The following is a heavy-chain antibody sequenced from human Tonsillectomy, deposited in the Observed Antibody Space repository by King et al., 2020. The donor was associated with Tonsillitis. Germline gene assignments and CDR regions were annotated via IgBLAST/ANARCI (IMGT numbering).Heavy chain of an antibody. CDR1: GFTFSSYE. CDR2: ISSSGSTI. Sequence: VQLVESGGGLVQPGGSLRLSCAASGFTFSSYEMNWVRQAPGKGLEWVSYISSSGSTIYYADSVKGRFTISRDNAKNSLYLKMNSLIAEDTAVYYCARDWEGYFDLWGRGTLVTVSS. CDR3: ARDWEGYFDL. D-gene: IGHD1-26*01. V-gene: IGHV3-48*03. J-gene: IGHJ2*01.